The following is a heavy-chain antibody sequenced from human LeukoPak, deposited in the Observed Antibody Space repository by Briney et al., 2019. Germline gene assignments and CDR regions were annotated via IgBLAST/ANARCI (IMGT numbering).Heavy chain of an antibody. Sequence: SETLSLTCAVYGGSFSGYYWSWIRQPPGKGLEWIGEINHSGSTNYNPSLKSRVTISVDTSKNQFSLKLSSVTAADTAVYYCARGGDDVVVVVAAMGSLGWFDPWGQGAPVTVSS. D-gene: IGHD2-15*01. J-gene: IGHJ5*02. V-gene: IGHV4-34*01. CDR3: ARGGDDVVVVVAAMGSLGWFDP. CDR1: GGSFSGYY. CDR2: INHSGST.